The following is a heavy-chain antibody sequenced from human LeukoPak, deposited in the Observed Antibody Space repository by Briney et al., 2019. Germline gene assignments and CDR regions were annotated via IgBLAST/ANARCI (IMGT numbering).Heavy chain of an antibody. Sequence: GGSXXLSCAXSGFTFSSYEMNWVRQAPGKGLDLFSSLISIPIFLYYAAPVQVRFTISRDNPKNSLYLQMNSLRAEDTAVYYCARLSGGYLYWGQGTLVTVSS. J-gene: IGHJ4*02. CDR1: GFTFSSYE. D-gene: IGHD3-22*01. V-gene: IGHV3-21*01. CDR3: ARLSGGYLY. CDR2: LISIPIFL.